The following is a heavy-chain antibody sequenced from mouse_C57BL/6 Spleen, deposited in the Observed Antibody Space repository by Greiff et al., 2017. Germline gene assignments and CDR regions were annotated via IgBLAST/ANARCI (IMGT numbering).Heavy chain of an antibody. CDR2: ISYSGST. J-gene: IGHJ1*03. CDR3: ARLYYGSSYGYFDV. D-gene: IGHD1-1*01. V-gene: IGHV3-8*01. CDR1: GYSITSDY. Sequence: VQLKQSGPGLAKPSQTLSLTCSVTGYSITSDYWNWIRKFPGNKLEYMGYISYSGSTYYNPSLKSRISITRDTSKNQYYLQLNSVTTEDTATYYCARLYYGSSYGYFDVWGTGTTVTVSS.